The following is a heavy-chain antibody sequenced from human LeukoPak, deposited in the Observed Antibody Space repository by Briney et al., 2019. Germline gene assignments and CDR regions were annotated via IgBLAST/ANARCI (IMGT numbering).Heavy chain of an antibody. CDR1: GNRLNAYW. D-gene: IGHD3-22*01. CDR3: ARPNITSYYDSRGYDAFDV. V-gene: IGHV5-51*01. Sequence: GESLKISRKGSGNRLNAYWIARVRQMPGKGPEWMGIIYPDDSDTRYSPSFQGQVTVSADKSVRTAYLQWSSLKASDTAMYYCARPNITSYYDSRGYDAFDVWGQGTMVTVSS. J-gene: IGHJ3*01. CDR2: IYPDDSDT.